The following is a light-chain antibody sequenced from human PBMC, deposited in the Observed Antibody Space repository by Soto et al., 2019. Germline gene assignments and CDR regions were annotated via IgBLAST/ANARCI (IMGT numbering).Light chain of an antibody. CDR3: QQHSQWPIT. Sequence: EIVMTQSPGTLSLSPGETATLSCRASQTIGRNYLAWYQQKPGQAPRLLIYYISTRAADIPARFSGSGSGTDLTLTISSLQSEDSGVYYCQQHSQWPITFGQGTRLEIK. CDR1: QTIGRN. CDR2: YIS. V-gene: IGKV3-15*01. J-gene: IGKJ5*01.